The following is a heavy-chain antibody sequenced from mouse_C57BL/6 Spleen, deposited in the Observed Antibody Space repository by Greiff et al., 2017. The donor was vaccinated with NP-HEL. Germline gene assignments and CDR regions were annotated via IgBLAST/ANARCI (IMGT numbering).Heavy chain of an antibody. CDR1: GFSFNTYA. V-gene: IGHV10-1*01. CDR2: IRSKSNNYAT. J-gene: IGHJ4*01. CDR3: VRGSYYGTYAMDY. Sequence: EVKLEESGGGLVQPKGSLKLSCAASGFSFNTYAMNWVRQAPGKGLEWVARIRSKSNNYATYYADSVKDRFTISRDDSESMLYLQMNNLKTEDTAMYYCVRGSYYGTYAMDYWGQGTSVTVSS. D-gene: IGHD1-1*01.